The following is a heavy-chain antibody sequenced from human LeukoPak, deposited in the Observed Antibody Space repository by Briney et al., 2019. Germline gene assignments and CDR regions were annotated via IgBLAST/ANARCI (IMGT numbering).Heavy chain of an antibody. J-gene: IGHJ4*02. CDR2: ISTDGSST. V-gene: IGHV3-74*01. D-gene: IGHD1-26*01. CDR3: AGGRSGNYGLFDC. Sequence: PGGSLRLSCAASGFTFSGYWMHWVRQAPGKGLVWVSRISTDGSSTNYADSVKGRFTISRDNAKNTLYLQMNSLRADDTAVYYCAGGRSGNYGLFDCWGQGTLVTVSS. CDR1: GFTFSGYW.